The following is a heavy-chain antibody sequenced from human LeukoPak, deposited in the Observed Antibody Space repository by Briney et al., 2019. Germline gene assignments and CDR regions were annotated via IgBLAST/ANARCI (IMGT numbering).Heavy chain of an antibody. CDR1: GLTFSSYE. CDR3: ASRIAAAGTHAFDI. V-gene: IGHV3-48*03. CDR2: ISSSGSTI. J-gene: IGHJ3*02. D-gene: IGHD6-13*01. Sequence: PGGSLRLSCAASGLTFSSYEMNWVRQAPGKGLEWVSYISSSGSTIYYADSVKGRFTISRDNAKNSLYLQMNSLRAEDTAVYYCASRIAAAGTHAFDIWGQGTMVTVSS.